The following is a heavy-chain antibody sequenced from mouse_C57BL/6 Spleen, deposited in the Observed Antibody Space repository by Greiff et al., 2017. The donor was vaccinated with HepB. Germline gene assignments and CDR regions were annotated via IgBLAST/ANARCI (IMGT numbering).Heavy chain of an antibody. D-gene: IGHD4-1*01. CDR2: ISSGSSTI. J-gene: IGHJ2*01. CDR1: GFTFSDYG. CDR3: ARRDWEDFDY. Sequence: DVKLVESGGGLVKPGGSLKLSCAASGFTFSDYGMHWVRQAPEKGLEWVAYISSGSSTIYYADTVKGRFTISRDNAKNTLFLQMTSLRSEDTAMYYCARRDWEDFDYWGQGTTLTVSS. V-gene: IGHV5-17*01.